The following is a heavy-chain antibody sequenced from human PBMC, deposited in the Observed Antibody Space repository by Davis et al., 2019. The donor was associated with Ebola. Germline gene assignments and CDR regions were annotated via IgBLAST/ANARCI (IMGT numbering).Heavy chain of an antibody. D-gene: IGHD3-10*01. V-gene: IGHV1-46*01. J-gene: IGHJ4*02. CDR1: GYTFTTYY. Sequence: ASVQVSCKASGYTFTTYYIHWVRQDPGQGLEWMGIINPSGGSTTYAPKFQGRVTMTRDTSTRTVYMELSSLRSEDTAVYYCARAPTWSQINYYCFDYWGQGTPGTVSS. CDR2: INPSGGST. CDR3: ARAPTWSQINYYCFDY.